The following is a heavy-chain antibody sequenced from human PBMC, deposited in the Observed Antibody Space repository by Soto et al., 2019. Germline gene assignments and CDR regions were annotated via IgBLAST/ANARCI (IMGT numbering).Heavy chain of an antibody. V-gene: IGHV4-34*01. Sequence: SETLSLTCTVYGGSFSDYYWSWVRQPPGKGLEWIGEIHPSGSTHFNPSLKSRGTISVDTSKSQFSLKLISVTAADTAVYYCARHRDLASYYGMDVWGQGTKVTVSS. CDR1: GGSFSDYY. J-gene: IGHJ6*02. D-gene: IGHD2-21*02. CDR2: IHPSGST. CDR3: ARHRDLASYYGMDV.